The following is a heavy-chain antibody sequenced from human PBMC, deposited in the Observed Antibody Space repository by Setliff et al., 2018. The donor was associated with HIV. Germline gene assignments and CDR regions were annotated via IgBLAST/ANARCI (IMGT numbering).Heavy chain of an antibody. CDR3: AKEGGLYFGMLIHDAIDL. V-gene: IGHV4-39*02. CDR1: GDSITNSMHY. Sequence: SETLSLTCTVSGDSITNSMHYWSWIRQPPGKGLEFIGSIHYNDGKTYYNAALRSRVTISADTSKNQFSLKLNSVTAADTAVYYCAKEGGLYFGMLIHDAIDLWGQGTMVTVS. J-gene: IGHJ3*01. CDR2: IHYNDGKT. D-gene: IGHD3-3*01.